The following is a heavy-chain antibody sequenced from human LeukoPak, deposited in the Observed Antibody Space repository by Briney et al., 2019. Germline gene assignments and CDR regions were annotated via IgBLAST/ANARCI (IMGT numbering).Heavy chain of an antibody. V-gene: IGHV4-31*03. D-gene: IGHD1-26*01. J-gene: IGHJ4*02. CDR1: GGSLSRGGDY. Sequence: SQTLSLTCTVSGGSLSRGGDYWTWIRQHPGKGLEWIGNTYYGGSTYYNPSLKSRGTISIDTSKNQFSLKLSSVTAADTSVYYCGRHDSGTYYRFDYWGQGSLVTVSS. CDR3: GRHDSGTYYRFDY. CDR2: TYYGGST.